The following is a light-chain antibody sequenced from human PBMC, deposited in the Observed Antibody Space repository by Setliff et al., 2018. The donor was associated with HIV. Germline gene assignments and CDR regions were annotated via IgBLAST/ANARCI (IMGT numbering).Light chain of an antibody. J-gene: IGLJ2*01. CDR3: QVWDDGSDHVV. CDR2: FDN. CDR1: NVGTKT. V-gene: IGLV3-21*04. Sequence: SYELTQPSSVSVVPGGTATIACGGDNVGTKTVQWYQRKPGRAPLLVIYFDNARPSGIPERFSGSNSGNTATLTISRVEVGDEADYYCQVWDDGSDHVVFGGGTK.